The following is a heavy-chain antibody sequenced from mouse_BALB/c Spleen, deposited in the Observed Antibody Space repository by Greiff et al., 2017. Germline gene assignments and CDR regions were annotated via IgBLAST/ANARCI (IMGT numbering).Heavy chain of an antibody. Sequence: QVQLKESGAELVRPGSSVKISCKASGYAFSSYWMNWVKQRPGQGLEWIGQIYPGDGDTNYNGKFKGKATLTADKSSSTAYMQLSSLTSEDSAVYFCARSYYYGYFDYWGRGTTLTVSS. CDR3: ARSYYYGYFDY. J-gene: IGHJ2*01. D-gene: IGHD1-1*01. V-gene: IGHV1-80*01. CDR1: GYAFSSYW. CDR2: IYPGDGDT.